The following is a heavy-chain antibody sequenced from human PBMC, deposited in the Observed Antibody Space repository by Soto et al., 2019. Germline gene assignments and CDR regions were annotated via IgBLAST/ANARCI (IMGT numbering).Heavy chain of an antibody. Sequence: QVQLQQWGAGLLKPSETLSLTCAVYGGSFSGYYWSWIRQPPGKGLEWIWEINHSGSTNYNPSLKSRVTISVDTSKNQFSLKLSSVTAADTAVYYCARGRYYYGSGSYSHYYYYGMDVWGQGTTGTVSS. CDR3: ARGRYYYGSGSYSHYYYYGMDV. D-gene: IGHD3-10*01. CDR1: GGSFSGYY. CDR2: INHSGST. J-gene: IGHJ6*02. V-gene: IGHV4-34*01.